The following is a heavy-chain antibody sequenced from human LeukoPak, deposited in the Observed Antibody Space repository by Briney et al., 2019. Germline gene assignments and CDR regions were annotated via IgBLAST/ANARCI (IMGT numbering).Heavy chain of an antibody. CDR3: ARGKDSSGFRKDY. J-gene: IGHJ4*02. Sequence: SETLSLTCTVSGGSISSSSYYWGWIRQPPGKGLEWIGSIYYSGSTYYNPSLKSRVTISVDTSKNQFSLKLSSVTAADTAVYYCARGKDSSGFRKDYWGQGTLVTVSS. D-gene: IGHD3-22*01. CDR1: GGSISSSSYY. CDR2: IYYSGST. V-gene: IGHV4-39*01.